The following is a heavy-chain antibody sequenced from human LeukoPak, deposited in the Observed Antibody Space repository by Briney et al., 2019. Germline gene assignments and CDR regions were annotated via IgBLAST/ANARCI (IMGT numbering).Heavy chain of an antibody. CDR3: ARDEVVPAAIMDV. V-gene: IGHV3-48*01. J-gene: IGHJ6*04. CDR1: GFTFSSYS. CDR2: ISSSSSTI. Sequence: GGSLRLSCAASGFTFSSYSMNWVRQAPGKGLEWVSYISSSSSTIYYADSVKGRFTISRDNAKNSLYLQMNSLRAEDTAVYYCARDEVVPAAIMDVWGKGTTVTVSS. D-gene: IGHD2-2*02.